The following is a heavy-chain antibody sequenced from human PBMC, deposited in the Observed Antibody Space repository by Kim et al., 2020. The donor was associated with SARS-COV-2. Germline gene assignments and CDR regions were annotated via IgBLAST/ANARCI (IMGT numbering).Heavy chain of an antibody. CDR3: TTCFGGSCYHTPYYYYGMDV. CDR1: GFTFGDYA. Sequence: GGSLRLSCTASGFTFGDYAMSWVRQAPGKGLEWVGFIRSKAYGGTTEYAASVKGRFTISRDDSKSIAYLQMNSLKTEDTAVYYCTTCFGGSCYHTPYYYYGMDVWGQGTTVTVSS. V-gene: IGHV3-49*04. J-gene: IGHJ6*02. D-gene: IGHD2-15*01. CDR2: IRSKAYGGTT.